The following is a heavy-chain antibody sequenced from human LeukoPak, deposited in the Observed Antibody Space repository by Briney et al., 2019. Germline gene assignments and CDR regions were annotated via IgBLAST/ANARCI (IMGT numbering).Heavy chain of an antibody. CDR2: VSSNGGST. CDR3: ARSGKGYSGYDYGDY. D-gene: IGHD5-12*01. J-gene: IGHJ4*02. CDR1: GFTFSSYA. Sequence: GGSLGLSCAASGFTFSSYAMHWVRQAPGKGLEYVSDVSSNGGSTYYANSVKGRFTISRDNSKHTLYLQMGSLRAEAMAVYYCARSGKGYSGYDYGDYWGQGTLVTVSS. V-gene: IGHV3-64*01.